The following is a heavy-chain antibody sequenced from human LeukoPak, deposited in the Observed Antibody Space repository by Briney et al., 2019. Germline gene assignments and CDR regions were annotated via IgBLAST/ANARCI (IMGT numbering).Heavy chain of an antibody. J-gene: IGHJ4*02. CDR3: AKWGAAYYYDSSGYFDY. D-gene: IGHD3-22*01. V-gene: IGHV3-9*01. CDR1: GFTFYDYA. CDR2: ISWNSGSI. Sequence: PGRSLRLSCAASGFTFYDYAMHWVRQAPGKGLEWVSGISWNSGSIGYADSVKGRFTISRDNAKNSLYLQMNSLRAEDTALYYCAKWGAAYYYDSSGYFDYWGQGTLVTVSS.